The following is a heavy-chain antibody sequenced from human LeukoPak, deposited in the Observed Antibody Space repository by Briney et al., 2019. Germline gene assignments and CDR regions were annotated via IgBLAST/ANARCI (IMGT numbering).Heavy chain of an antibody. D-gene: IGHD5-18*01. V-gene: IGHV1-8*01. Sequence: GASVKVSCKASGYTFTSSDINWVRQAPGQGLEWMGWMNPNSGNTGYAQKFQGRVTMTRNTSISTAYMELSSLRSEDTAVYYCARDINGYTYGLSYWYFDLWGRGTLVTVSS. CDR3: ARDINGYTYGLSYWYFDL. J-gene: IGHJ2*01. CDR1: GYTFTSSD. CDR2: MNPNSGNT.